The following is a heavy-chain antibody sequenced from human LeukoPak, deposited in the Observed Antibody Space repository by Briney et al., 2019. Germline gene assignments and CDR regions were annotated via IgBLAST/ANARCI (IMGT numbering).Heavy chain of an antibody. J-gene: IGHJ4*02. D-gene: IGHD3-10*01. Sequence: GASVKVSCTASGYTFTCYYMHWVRQAPGQGLEWMGWVIPNSGGTNYAQKFQGRVTMTRDTSISTAYMVLSRLRSDDTAVYYCARDRSGFYGSGSHPKNNFDYWGQGTVVTVSS. CDR3: ARDRSGFYGSGSHPKNNFDY. CDR1: GYTFTCYY. CDR2: VIPNSGGT. V-gene: IGHV1-2*02.